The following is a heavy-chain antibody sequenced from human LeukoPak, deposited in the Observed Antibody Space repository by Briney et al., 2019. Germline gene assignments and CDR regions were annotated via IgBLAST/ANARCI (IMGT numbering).Heavy chain of an antibody. Sequence: PSETLSLTCTVSGGSISSSSYYWGWIRQPPGKGLEWIGSIYYSGSTYYNPSLKSRVTISVDTSKNQFSLKLSSVTAADTAVYYCATYDYGDYSPNFDYWGQGTLVTVSS. CDR2: IYYSGST. V-gene: IGHV4-39*01. CDR1: GGSISSSSYY. D-gene: IGHD4-17*01. CDR3: ATYDYGDYSPNFDY. J-gene: IGHJ4*02.